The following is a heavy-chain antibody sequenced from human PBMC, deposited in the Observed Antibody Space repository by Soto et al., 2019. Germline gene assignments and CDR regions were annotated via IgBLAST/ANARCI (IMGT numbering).Heavy chain of an antibody. Sequence: EVQLVESGGGLVQPGGSLRLSCAASGFTFSSYWMHWVRQAPGKGLVWVSRINSDGSSTSYADSVKGRFTISRDNAKNTLYLQMNSLRAEDTAVYYCVTYGSGIYYFDYWGQGTLVTVSS. D-gene: IGHD3-10*01. V-gene: IGHV3-74*01. CDR1: GFTFSSYW. CDR3: VTYGSGIYYFDY. J-gene: IGHJ4*02. CDR2: INSDGSST.